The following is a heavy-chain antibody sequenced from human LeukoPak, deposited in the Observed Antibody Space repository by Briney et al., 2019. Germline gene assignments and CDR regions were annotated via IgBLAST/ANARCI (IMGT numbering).Heavy chain of an antibody. CDR3: ARIYH. CDR2: IYSDGST. V-gene: IGHV3-53*01. D-gene: IGHD5-12*01. Sequence: GGSLRLSCAASGFTVSNNYMSWVRQAPGKGLKWASVIYSDGSTYYADSVKGRFTISRDNSKNTVFLQMNSLRAEDTAVYYCARIYHWGQGTLVTVSS. CDR1: GFTVSNNY. J-gene: IGHJ4*02.